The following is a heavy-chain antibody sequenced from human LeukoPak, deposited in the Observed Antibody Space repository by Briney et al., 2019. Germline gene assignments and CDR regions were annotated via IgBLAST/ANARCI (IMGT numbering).Heavy chain of an antibody. Sequence: ASVTVSCKASAYTFTGYYLHWVRQAPGQGLQWMGWINPNSGGTMFAQNFQGRVTMSRDTSISTAYMQLSRLISDDTAVYYCARGSKLCTSGYADYWGQGTLVTVSS. CDR3: ARGSKLCTSGYADY. V-gene: IGHV1-2*02. CDR1: AYTFTGYY. CDR2: INPNSGGT. D-gene: IGHD2-8*01. J-gene: IGHJ4*02.